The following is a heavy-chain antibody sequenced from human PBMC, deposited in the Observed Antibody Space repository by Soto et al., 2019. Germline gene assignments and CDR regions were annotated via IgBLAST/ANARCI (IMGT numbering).Heavy chain of an antibody. CDR2: INSDGSST. CDR3: ARDIQLAPPGYYYGMDV. J-gene: IGHJ6*02. V-gene: IGHV3-74*01. Sequence: GGSLRLSCAASGFTFSSYWMHWVRQAPGKGLVWVSRINSDGSSTSYADSVKGRFTISRDNAKNTLYLQMNSLRAEDTAVYYCARDIQLAPPGYYYGMDVWGQGTTVTVSS. CDR1: GFTFSSYW. D-gene: IGHD5-18*01.